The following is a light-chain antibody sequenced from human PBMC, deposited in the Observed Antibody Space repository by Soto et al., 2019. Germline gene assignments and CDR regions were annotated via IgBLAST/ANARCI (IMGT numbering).Light chain of an antibody. CDR1: SSDIGVYNY. Sequence: QSVLTQPASVSGSPGQSITFSCTGTSSDIGVYNYVCWYQQHPGKAPKLMIYEVNNRPSGVSNRFSGSKSGNTASLTISGLQAEDEADYYCSSYTTSNTYVFGTGTKVTVL. V-gene: IGLV2-14*01. CDR2: EVN. CDR3: SSYTTSNTYV. J-gene: IGLJ1*01.